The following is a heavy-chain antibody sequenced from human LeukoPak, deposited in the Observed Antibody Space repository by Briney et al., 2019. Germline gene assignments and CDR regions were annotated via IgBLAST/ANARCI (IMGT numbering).Heavy chain of an antibody. V-gene: IGHV3-53*01. J-gene: IGHJ4*02. CDR3: ARGIGTGRQPFDY. CDR2: IYSGGAT. D-gene: IGHD1-1*01. Sequence: PGGSLRLSCEVSGFTVSSNYMSWVRQAPGMGLEGVSVIYSGGATYHADSVKGRFTISRDNAKNSLNLQMNSLRAEDMAVYYCARGIGTGRQPFDYWGQGTLVTVSP. CDR1: GFTVSSNY.